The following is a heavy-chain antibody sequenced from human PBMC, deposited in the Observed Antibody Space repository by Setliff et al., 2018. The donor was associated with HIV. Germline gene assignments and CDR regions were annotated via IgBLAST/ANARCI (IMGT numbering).Heavy chain of an antibody. CDR2: IYHRGNT. D-gene: IGHD3-3*01. J-gene: IGHJ4*02. CDR3: ARLDWFSKNFDF. Sequence: SETLSLTCAVSSGSISSSNWWSWVRQPPGKELEWIGEIYHRGNTNYNPSLKSRVTMSVDKSLNQVSLKLSSVTAADTAVYFCARLDWFSKNFDFWGQGTLVTVSS. V-gene: IGHV4-4*02. CDR1: SGSISSSNW.